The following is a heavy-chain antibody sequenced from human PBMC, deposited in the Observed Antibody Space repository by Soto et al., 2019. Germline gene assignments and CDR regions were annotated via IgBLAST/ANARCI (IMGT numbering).Heavy chain of an antibody. Sequence: EVYLVEAGGGVVRPGGSLRLSCAASGFGFDEYGMSWVRQGPGKGLEWVSTINRNGDSTAYADSVKGRFTICRDNDKNSLYLQMNGLRAEDTAFYYCARDHRWGYQYGDYGDSWGQGTLVTVSS. D-gene: IGHD4-17*01. J-gene: IGHJ4*02. CDR3: ARDHRWGYQYGDYGDS. V-gene: IGHV3-20*04. CDR2: INRNGDST. CDR1: GFGFDEYG.